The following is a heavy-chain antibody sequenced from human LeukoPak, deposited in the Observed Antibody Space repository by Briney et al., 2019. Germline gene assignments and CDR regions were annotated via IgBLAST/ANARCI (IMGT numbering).Heavy chain of an antibody. Sequence: SETLSLTCTVSGGSISSGSYYWSWIRQPAGKGLEWIGRIYTSGSTNYNPSLKSRVTISVDTSKNQFSLKLSSVTAADTAVYYCARAVTHYYDSSGYRYYFDYWGQGALVTVSS. CDR1: GGSISSGSYY. V-gene: IGHV4-61*02. CDR2: IYTSGST. CDR3: ARAVTHYYDSSGYRYYFDY. D-gene: IGHD3-22*01. J-gene: IGHJ4*02.